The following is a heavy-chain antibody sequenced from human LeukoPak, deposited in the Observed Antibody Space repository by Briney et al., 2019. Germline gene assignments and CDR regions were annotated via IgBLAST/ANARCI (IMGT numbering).Heavy chain of an antibody. CDR2: IYPGDSDT. CDR3: ARLSGYGDYVWY. V-gene: IGHV5-51*01. D-gene: IGHD4-17*01. Sequence: GASLQISFKGSGYRFTSYWISWVRPMPGKGLEWMGIIYPGDSDTRYSPSFQGQVTISADKSISTAYLQWSSLKASDTAMYYCARLSGYGDYVWYWGQGTLVTVSS. CDR1: GYRFTSYW. J-gene: IGHJ4*02.